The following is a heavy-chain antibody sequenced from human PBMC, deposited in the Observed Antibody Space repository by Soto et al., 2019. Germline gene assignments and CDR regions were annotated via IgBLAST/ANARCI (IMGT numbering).Heavy chain of an antibody. J-gene: IGHJ6*02. V-gene: IGHV1-2*04. D-gene: IGHD3-3*01. CDR2: INPNSGGT. CDR1: GYTFTGYY. CDR3: ARGPPSFTVLGEMLYGMDI. Sequence: GASVKVSSKASGYTFTGYYMHWLRQSPGQGLEWMGWINPNSGGTNYVQKFQGWVTMTRDTSISTAYMELSRLRSDDTAMYYCARGPPSFTVLGEMLYGMDIRGQGTTVTV.